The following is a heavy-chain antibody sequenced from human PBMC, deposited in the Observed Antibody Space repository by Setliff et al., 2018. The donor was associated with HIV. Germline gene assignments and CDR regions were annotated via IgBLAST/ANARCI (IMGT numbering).Heavy chain of an antibody. Sequence: PSETLSLTCTVSGGSISSYYWSWIRRPPGKGLEWIGYIYTSGSTNYNPSLKSRVTISVDTSKNQFSLKLSSVTAADTAVYYCARRTSSSFDYWGQGTLVTVSS. D-gene: IGHD6-6*01. J-gene: IGHJ4*02. CDR1: GGSISSYY. V-gene: IGHV4-4*08. CDR3: ARRTSSSFDY. CDR2: IYTSGST.